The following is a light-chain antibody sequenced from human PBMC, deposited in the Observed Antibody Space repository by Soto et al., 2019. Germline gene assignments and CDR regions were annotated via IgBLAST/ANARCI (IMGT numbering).Light chain of an antibody. J-gene: IGKJ2*01. CDR1: QTISTN. V-gene: IGKV1-39*01. Sequence: DIPMTQSPSSLSASVGDRVTITCRASQTISTNLTWYQQNPGKAPKLLIYAASNLQNGVPSRFSGSGTGTDFPLTISSLQSEDFATYYSQKSSNFPYTFGEGTKLEIK. CDR3: QKSSNFPYT. CDR2: AAS.